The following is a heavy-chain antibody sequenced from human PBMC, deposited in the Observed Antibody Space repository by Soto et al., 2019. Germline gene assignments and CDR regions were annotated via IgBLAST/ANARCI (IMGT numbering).Heavy chain of an antibody. CDR1: WFTVSSKY. Sequence: HPVGSLRLSCAASWFTVSSKYMNWVRQAPGKGLEWVSIIWSAGLTYYADSVRGRFTISRDISKNILFLQMNNLRAEDSAIYYCARELPPDLWGQGTLVTVSS. CDR2: IWSAGLT. J-gene: IGHJ5*02. D-gene: IGHD2-15*01. CDR3: ARELPPDL. V-gene: IGHV3-53*01.